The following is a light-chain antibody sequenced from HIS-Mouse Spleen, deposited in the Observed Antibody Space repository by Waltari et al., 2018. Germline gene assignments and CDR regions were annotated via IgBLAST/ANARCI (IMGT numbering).Light chain of an antibody. J-gene: IGLJ2*01. CDR2: DVS. Sequence: QSALTQPASVSGSPGQSITISCTGTSSHVGGYHSVSWYQQHPGKAPKLMIYDVSNRPSGVSNRFSGSKSGNTASLTISGLQAEDEADYYCSSYTSSSFNVVFGGGTKLTVL. CDR1: SSHVGGYHS. CDR3: SSYTSSSFNVV. V-gene: IGLV2-14*03.